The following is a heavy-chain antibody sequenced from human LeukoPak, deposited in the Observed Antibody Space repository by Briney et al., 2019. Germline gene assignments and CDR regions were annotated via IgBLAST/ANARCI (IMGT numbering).Heavy chain of an antibody. CDR1: GFIVSGDF. D-gene: IGHD1-26*01. V-gene: IGHV3-53*01. J-gene: IGHJ4*02. Sequence: GGSLRLTCAASGFIVSGDFMSWVRQAPGKGLEWVSVIYSDGSTYYADPVKGRFTISRDNSKNTLDLQMTGLRAEDTAVCYCARERGRGRDSPWFDYWGQGTLVTVSS. CDR3: ARERGRGRDSPWFDY. CDR2: IYSDGST.